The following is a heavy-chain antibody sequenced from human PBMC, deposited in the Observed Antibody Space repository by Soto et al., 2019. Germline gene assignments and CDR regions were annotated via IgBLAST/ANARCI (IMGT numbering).Heavy chain of an antibody. CDR3: AGGYLQLVDF. CDR2: IYDSGIT. D-gene: IGHD1-1*01. CDR1: NGSISHYY. J-gene: IGHJ4*02. V-gene: IGHV4-59*01. Sequence: QVQLQESGPGLVRPSEALSLTCTVSNGSISHYYWSWLRQSPGKGLECIAYIYDSGITNYNPSLKTRVTISVDTSNNQFSLKLSSVTAADTAAYYFAGGYLQLVDFCAQGIVVTVSS.